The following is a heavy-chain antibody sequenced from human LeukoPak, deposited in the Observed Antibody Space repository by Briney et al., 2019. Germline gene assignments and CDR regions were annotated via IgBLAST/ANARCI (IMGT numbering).Heavy chain of an antibody. CDR3: STETAGNY. V-gene: IGHV1-24*01. Sequence: ASVKVSCKAFGHTLKDLSIHWVRQAPGKGLEWLGGFDPEDDERMYAPKFQGRVTVTEDNSIDTAYMELTRLSSDDTGVYYCSTETAGNYWGQGTLVTVSS. CDR1: GHTLKDLS. J-gene: IGHJ4*02. CDR2: FDPEDDER.